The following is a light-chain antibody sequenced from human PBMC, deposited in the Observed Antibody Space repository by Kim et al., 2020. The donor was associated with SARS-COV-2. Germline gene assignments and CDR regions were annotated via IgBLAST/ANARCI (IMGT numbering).Light chain of an antibody. CDR2: DAI. CDR1: QSVASTS. CDR3: QYNDGSFT. V-gene: IGKV3-20*01. Sequence: EVVLTQSPGTLSLSPGDRATLSCRASQSVASTSLAWYQHRPGHSPSLLICDAIKRANGVPDRFTGSGSGKDFTPTISRLEPEDLALYYCQYNDGSFTFGQGTRLEIK. J-gene: IGKJ5*01.